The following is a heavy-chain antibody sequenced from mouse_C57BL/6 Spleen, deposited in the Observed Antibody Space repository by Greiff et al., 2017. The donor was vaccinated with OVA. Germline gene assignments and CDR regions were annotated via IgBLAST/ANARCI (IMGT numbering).Heavy chain of an antibody. CDR1: GYTFTSYW. Sequence: QVQLQQPGAELVKPGASVKLSCKASGYTFTSYWMHWVKQRPGQGLEWIGMIHPNSGSPNYNEKFKSKATLTVDKSYSTAYMQLRSLTSEDAAVYYCAREEGVRGGDYAMDCWGKGASVTVSS. V-gene: IGHV1-64*01. J-gene: IGHJ4*01. CDR3: AREEGVRGGDYAMDC. D-gene: IGHD2-14*01. CDR2: IHPNSGSP.